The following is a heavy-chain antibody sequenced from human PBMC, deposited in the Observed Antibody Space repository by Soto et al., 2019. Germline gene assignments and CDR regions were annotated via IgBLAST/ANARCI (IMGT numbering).Heavy chain of an antibody. D-gene: IGHD2-2*02. CDR1: GFTFSNYA. CDR2: ISVGGSA. V-gene: IGHV3-23*01. J-gene: IGHJ4*02. Sequence: EVQLLESGGGLIQPGGSLRLSCAVSGFTFSNYAMSWVRQAPGKGLEWVSTISVGGSAFYADSVKGRFTISRDNSKNTLFLQMNSLRAEDKALYHCAKRAPDTYYFDYWGQGTLVTVS. CDR3: AKRAPDTYYFDY.